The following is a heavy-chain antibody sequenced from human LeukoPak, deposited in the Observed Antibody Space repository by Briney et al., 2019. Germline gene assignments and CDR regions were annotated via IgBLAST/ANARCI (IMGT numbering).Heavy chain of an antibody. J-gene: IGHJ4*02. Sequence: GGSLRLSCAAPGFSFSSYGMNWVRRAPGKGLEWLSYISSSSSSIYYADSVKGRHTISRDNAKNTLYLQMNSLRDEDTAVYYCARDPWDDVSGFSGDFWGQGTLVAVSS. CDR1: GFSFSSYG. D-gene: IGHD3-22*01. CDR3: ARDPWDDVSGFSGDF. V-gene: IGHV3-48*02. CDR2: ISSSSSSI.